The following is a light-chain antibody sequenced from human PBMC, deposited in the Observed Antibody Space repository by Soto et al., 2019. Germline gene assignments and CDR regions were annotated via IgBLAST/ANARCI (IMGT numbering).Light chain of an antibody. Sequence: EIVMTQSPATLSVSPGERATLSCRASRSVSSNLAWYQQKPGQAPRLLIYGASTRATGIPARFSGSRSGTEFTLTISSLQSEDFAVYYCQQYNNWPVTFGQGTKLEIK. J-gene: IGKJ2*01. CDR2: GAS. CDR1: RSVSSN. V-gene: IGKV3-15*01. CDR3: QQYNNWPVT.